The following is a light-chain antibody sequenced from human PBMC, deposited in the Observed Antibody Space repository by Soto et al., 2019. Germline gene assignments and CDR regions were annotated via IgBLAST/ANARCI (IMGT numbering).Light chain of an antibody. Sequence: QSALTQPASVSGSPGQSITISCTGTSSDVGGYNYVSWYQQHPGKAPKLMIYEVSNRPSGVSNRFSGSKSGNTASLTISGLPDEDEADYYCSSYTSSSTLYVFGTGTKVTVL. V-gene: IGLV2-14*01. CDR3: SSYTSSSTLYV. CDR2: EVS. J-gene: IGLJ1*01. CDR1: SSDVGGYNY.